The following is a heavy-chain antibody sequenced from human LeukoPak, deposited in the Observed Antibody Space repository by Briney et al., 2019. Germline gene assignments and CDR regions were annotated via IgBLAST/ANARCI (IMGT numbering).Heavy chain of an antibody. CDR1: GFTFNTYA. CDR3: AKARAGDITAAFNY. V-gene: IGHV3-23*01. CDR2: ITSGANT. J-gene: IGHJ4*02. Sequence: GGSLRLSCAASGFTFNTYAISWVRQAPGKGLEWVSGITSGANTYYADSVKGRFTISRDNSENTLNLQMNSLRAEDTAIYYCAKARAGDITAAFNYWGQGTLVTVSS. D-gene: IGHD6-13*01.